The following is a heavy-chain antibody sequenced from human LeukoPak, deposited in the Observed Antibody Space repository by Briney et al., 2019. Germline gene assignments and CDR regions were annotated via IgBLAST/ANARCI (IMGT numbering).Heavy chain of an antibody. CDR2: TYYRSKWYN. Sequence: SQTLSVTCAISGDSVSSNTPAWNWIRQSPSRGLEWLGRTYYRSKWYNDYAVSVRSRITINPDTAKNQFSLQLNSVTPEDTAVYYCARQQRGAFDYWGQGTLVTFSS. V-gene: IGHV6-1*01. D-gene: IGHD6-13*01. J-gene: IGHJ4*02. CDR3: ARQQRGAFDY. CDR1: GDSVSSNTPA.